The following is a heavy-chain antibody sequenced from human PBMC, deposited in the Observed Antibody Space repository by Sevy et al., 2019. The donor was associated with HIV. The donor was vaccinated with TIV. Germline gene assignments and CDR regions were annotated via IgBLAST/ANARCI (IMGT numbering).Heavy chain of an antibody. J-gene: IGHJ3*02. D-gene: IGHD3-22*01. CDR3: ARDSGRDYYDSSGPLDAFDI. CDR2: IKKDGSEK. V-gene: IGHV3-7*01. CDR1: GFTFSSYS. Sequence: GGSLRLSCAASGFTFSSYSMSWVRQAPGKGLEWVANIKKDGSEKYYVDSVKGRFTISRDNAKNSLYLQMNSLRAEDTAVYYCARDSGRDYYDSSGPLDAFDIWGQGTMVTVSS.